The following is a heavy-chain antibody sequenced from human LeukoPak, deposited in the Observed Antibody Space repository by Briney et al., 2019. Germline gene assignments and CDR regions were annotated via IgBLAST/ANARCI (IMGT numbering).Heavy chain of an antibody. J-gene: IGHJ4*02. V-gene: IGHV4-30-4*07. Sequence: PSETLSLTCAVSGVSISRGGYAWNWIRQPPGKGLEWIAYIYHSGTTYYNPSLKSRATISVDTSKNQFSLKLSSVTAADTAVYYCASRVVVASDDAFDYWGQGTLVTVSS. CDR2: IYHSGTT. D-gene: IGHD2-15*01. CDR1: GVSISRGGYA. CDR3: ASRVVVASDDAFDY.